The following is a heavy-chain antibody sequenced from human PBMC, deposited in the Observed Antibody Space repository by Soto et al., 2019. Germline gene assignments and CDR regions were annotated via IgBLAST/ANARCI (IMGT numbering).Heavy chain of an antibody. J-gene: IGHJ4*02. V-gene: IGHV1-18*01. CDR2: INTYNGNI. CDR1: GYMFASYG. CDR3: ARERGAYKYFDY. Sequence: QVQLVQSGAEVKKPGASVKVSCKVSGYMFASYGISWARQAPGQGLEWMGWINTYNGNINYAQKFQGRVTMTTDTSTITAYIELRGLGSDDTSMYYCARERGAYKYFDYWGQGTLVTVSS. D-gene: IGHD1-1*01.